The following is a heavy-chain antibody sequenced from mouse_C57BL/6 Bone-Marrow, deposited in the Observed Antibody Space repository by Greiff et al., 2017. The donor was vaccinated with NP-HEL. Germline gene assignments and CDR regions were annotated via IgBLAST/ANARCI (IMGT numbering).Heavy chain of an antibody. CDR3: AHDYDYAMDY. Sequence: EVQLVESGGGLVKPGGSLKLSCAASGFTFSDYGMHWVRQAPEKGLEWVAYISSGSSTIYYADTVKGRFTISRDNAKNTLFLQMTSLRSEDTAMYYCAHDYDYAMDYWGQGTSVTVSS. J-gene: IGHJ4*01. CDR2: ISSGSSTI. D-gene: IGHD2-4*01. CDR1: GFTFSDYG. V-gene: IGHV5-17*01.